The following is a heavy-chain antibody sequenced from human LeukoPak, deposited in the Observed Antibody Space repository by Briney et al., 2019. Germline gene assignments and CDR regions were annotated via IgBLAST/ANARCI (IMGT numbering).Heavy chain of an antibody. D-gene: IGHD3-3*01. Sequence: TGGSLRLSCAGSGFIVSSNYMSWVRQAAGKGLEWVSVIYGSSRTYYADSVKGRFTISRDNSKNTVYLQMDSLRAEDTAVYYCAKALRFLEWLSFYYWGQGTLVTVSS. CDR3: AKALRFLEWLSFYY. V-gene: IGHV3-66*01. J-gene: IGHJ4*02. CDR2: IYGSSRT. CDR1: GFIVSSNY.